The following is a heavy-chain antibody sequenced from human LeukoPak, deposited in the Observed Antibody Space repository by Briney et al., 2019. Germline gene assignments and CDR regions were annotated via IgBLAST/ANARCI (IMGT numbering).Heavy chain of an antibody. V-gene: IGHV3-11*01. J-gene: IGHJ5*02. Sequence: KSGGSLRLSCAASELTFSDYYMSWIRQAPEKGLEWIAYISSSGSTTYYADSVKGRFTVSRDNAEKSLYLQMNSLRAEDAAVYYCARRIRAVNQVAQHGDYFWFDPWGQGTLVTVSS. CDR2: ISSSGSTT. D-gene: IGHD4-17*01. CDR3: ARRIRAVNQVAQHGDYFWFDP. CDR1: ELTFSDYY.